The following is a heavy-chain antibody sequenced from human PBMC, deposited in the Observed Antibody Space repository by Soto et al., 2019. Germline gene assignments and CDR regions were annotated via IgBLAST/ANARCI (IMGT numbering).Heavy chain of an antibody. V-gene: IGHV1-69*13. Sequence: ASVKVSCKASGGTFSSYAISWVRQAPGQGLEWMGGIIPIFGTANYAQKFQGRVTITADESTSTAYMELSSLRSEDTAVYYCASSYYYDSSGYYFALFDPWGQGTLVTVSS. D-gene: IGHD3-22*01. CDR1: GGTFSSYA. J-gene: IGHJ5*02. CDR3: ASSYYYDSSGYYFALFDP. CDR2: IIPIFGTA.